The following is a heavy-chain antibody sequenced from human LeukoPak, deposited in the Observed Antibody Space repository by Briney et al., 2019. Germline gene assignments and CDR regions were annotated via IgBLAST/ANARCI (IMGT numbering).Heavy chain of an antibody. D-gene: IGHD3-10*01. V-gene: IGHV3-15*01. CDR1: GFTFINAW. J-gene: IGHJ4*02. Sequence: GGSLRLSCAASGFTFINAWMSWVRQAPGKGLEWVGRIKSKTDGGTTDYAAPVKGRFIISRDDSKNMLYLQMNSLKTEDTAVYYCTKDFGYFDYWGQGTLVTVSS. CDR2: IKSKTDGGTT. CDR3: TKDFGYFDY.